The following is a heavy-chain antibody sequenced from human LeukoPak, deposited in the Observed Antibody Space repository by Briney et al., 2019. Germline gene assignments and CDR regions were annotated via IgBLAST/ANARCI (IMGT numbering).Heavy chain of an antibody. V-gene: IGHV4-34*01. D-gene: IGHD3-22*01. CDR2: INHSGST. CDR3: ASGYDSSGYSAAY. Sequence: SETLPLTCAVYGGSFSGYYWSWIRQPPGKGLEWIGEINHSGSTNYNPSLKSRVTISVDTSKNQFSLKLSSVTAADTAVYYCASGYDSSGYSAAYWGQGTLVTVSS. J-gene: IGHJ4*02. CDR1: GGSFSGYY.